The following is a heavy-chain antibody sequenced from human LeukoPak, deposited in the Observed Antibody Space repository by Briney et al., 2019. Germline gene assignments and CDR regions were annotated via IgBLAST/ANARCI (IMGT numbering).Heavy chain of an antibody. CDR1: GFTFSNYA. Sequence: GGSLRLSCAASGFTFSNYAMNWVRQAPGKGLEWVSYISSSSSTIYYADSVKGRFTISRDNAKNTLYLQMNSLRADDTAVYYCARNPRYCSSTSCQIFDYWGQGTLVTVSS. V-gene: IGHV3-48*01. D-gene: IGHD2-2*01. J-gene: IGHJ4*02. CDR3: ARNPRYCSSTSCQIFDY. CDR2: ISSSSSTI.